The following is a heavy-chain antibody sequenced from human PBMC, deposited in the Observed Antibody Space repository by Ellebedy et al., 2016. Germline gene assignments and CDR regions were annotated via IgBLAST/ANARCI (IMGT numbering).Heavy chain of an antibody. CDR1: GIGFSDFF. Sequence: GESLKISXAASGIGFSDFFMGWVRRAPGKGLEWVATISAGGETTYLADSVRGRFTVSRDNSKYILYLHMKNLRDDDTAVYYCRPGHYANLWGHGTLVTVSS. D-gene: IGHD4-17*01. CDR2: ISAGGETT. CDR3: RPGHYANL. V-gene: IGHV3-23*01. J-gene: IGHJ5*02.